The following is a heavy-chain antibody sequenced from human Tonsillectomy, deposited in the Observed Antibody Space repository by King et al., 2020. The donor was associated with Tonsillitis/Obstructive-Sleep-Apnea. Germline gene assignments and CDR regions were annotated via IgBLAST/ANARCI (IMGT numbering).Heavy chain of an antibody. CDR1: GFTFSSYS. Sequence: VQLVESGGGLVKPGGSLRLSCAASGFTFSSYSMNWVRQAPGKGLEWVSSISSSSSYIYYADSVKGRFTISRDNAKNSLYLQMNSLRAEDTAVYYCARVGVVVITGDYWGQGTLVTVSS. V-gene: IGHV3-21*01. J-gene: IGHJ4*02. CDR3: ARVGVVVITGDY. CDR2: ISSSSSYI. D-gene: IGHD3-22*01.